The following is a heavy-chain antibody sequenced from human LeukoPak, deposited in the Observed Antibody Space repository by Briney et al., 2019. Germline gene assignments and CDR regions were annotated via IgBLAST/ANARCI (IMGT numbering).Heavy chain of an antibody. J-gene: IGHJ3*02. CDR3: ARGFGVVISGAFDI. CDR2: IIPIFGTA. D-gene: IGHD3-3*01. Sequence: ASVKVSCKASGGTFSSYAISWVLQAPGQGLEWMGGIIPIFGTANYAQKFQGRVTITADESTSTAYMGLSSLRSEDTAVYYCARGFGVVISGAFDIWGQGTMVTVSS. V-gene: IGHV1-69*13. CDR1: GGTFSSYA.